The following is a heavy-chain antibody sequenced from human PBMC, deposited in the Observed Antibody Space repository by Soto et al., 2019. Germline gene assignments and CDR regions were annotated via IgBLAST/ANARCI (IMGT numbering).Heavy chain of an antibody. J-gene: IGHJ4*02. Sequence: GGSLRLSCAASGFTFSDYYMSWIRQAPGKGLEWVSYISSSGSTIYYADSVKGRFTISRDNAKNSLYLQMNSLRAEDTAVYYCARDGYYYDSSGYYSDYWGQGTLVTVSS. V-gene: IGHV3-11*01. D-gene: IGHD3-22*01. CDR3: ARDGYYYDSSGYYSDY. CDR1: GFTFSDYY. CDR2: ISSSGSTI.